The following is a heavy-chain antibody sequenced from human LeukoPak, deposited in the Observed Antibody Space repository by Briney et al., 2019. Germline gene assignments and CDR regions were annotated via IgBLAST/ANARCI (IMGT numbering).Heavy chain of an antibody. CDR1: SGSIDNYY. D-gene: IGHD3-16*01. V-gene: IGHV4-59*01. J-gene: IGHJ4*02. Sequence: SETLSLTRTVSSGSIDNYYWSWIRQPPGKGLEWIGYIYYSGSTNYNPSLKSRATISVDKSKNQFSLKLSSVIAADTAVYYCARGVDYGYWGQGTLVTVSS. CDR3: ARGVDYGY. CDR2: IYYSGST.